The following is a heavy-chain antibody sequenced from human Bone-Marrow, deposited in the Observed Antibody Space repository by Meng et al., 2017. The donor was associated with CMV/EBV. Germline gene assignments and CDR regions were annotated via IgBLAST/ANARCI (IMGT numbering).Heavy chain of an antibody. J-gene: IGHJ6*02. CDR1: GFTFSSYG. V-gene: IGHV3-30*02. D-gene: IGHD1-26*01. CDR2: IRYDGSNK. CDR3: ARGGIVGARNYYGMDV. Sequence: GESLKISCAASGFTFSSYGMHWVRQAPGKGLEWVAFIRYDGSNKYYADSVKGRFTISRDNSKNTLYLQMNSLRAEDAAVYYCARGGIVGARNYYGMDVWGQGTTVTVSS.